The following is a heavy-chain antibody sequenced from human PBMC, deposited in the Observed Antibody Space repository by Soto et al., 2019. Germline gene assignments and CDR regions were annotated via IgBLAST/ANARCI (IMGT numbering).Heavy chain of an antibody. CDR2: INPNSGGT. D-gene: IGHD3-3*01. J-gene: IGHJ6*02. CDR3: ARSVPDYDFWSGYYTPSTDYYYGMDV. CDR1: GYTFTSYG. Sequence: ASVKVSCKASGYTFTSYGISWVRQAPGQGLEWMGWINPNSGGTNYAQKFQGWVTMTRDTSISTAYMELSRLRSDDTAVYYCARSVPDYDFWSGYYTPSTDYYYGMDVWGQGTTVTVSS. V-gene: IGHV1-2*04.